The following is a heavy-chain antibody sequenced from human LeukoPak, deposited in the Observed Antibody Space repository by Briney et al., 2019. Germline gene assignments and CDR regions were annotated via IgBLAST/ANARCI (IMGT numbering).Heavy chain of an antibody. V-gene: IGHV3-9*01. CDR2: ISWNSGSI. D-gene: IGHD6-19*01. CDR1: GFTFDDYA. J-gene: IGHJ4*02. Sequence: GGSLRLSCAASGFTFDDYAMHWVRQAPGKGLEWVSGISWNSGSIGYADSVKGRFTISRGNAKNSLYLQMNSLRAEDTALYYCAKAPRQWLVYYFDYWGQGTLVTVSS. CDR3: AKAPRQWLVYYFDY.